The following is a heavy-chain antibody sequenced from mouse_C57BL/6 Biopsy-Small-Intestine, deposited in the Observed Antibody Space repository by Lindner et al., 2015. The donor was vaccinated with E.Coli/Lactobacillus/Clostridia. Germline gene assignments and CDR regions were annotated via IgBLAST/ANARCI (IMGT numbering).Heavy chain of an antibody. CDR3: ARGWTRMMPHLDY. J-gene: IGHJ4*01. CDR1: GYTFIGFY. D-gene: IGHD2-3*01. Sequence: SVKVSCKASGYTFIGFYIHWVRQAPGQGLEWMGWINPNTGGTDFAQNIQGRVTMTRDTSSTTVYMELTSLTHDDTAVYFCARGWTRMMPHLDYWGQGTLVTVSS. V-gene: IGHV1S55*01. CDR2: INPNTGGT.